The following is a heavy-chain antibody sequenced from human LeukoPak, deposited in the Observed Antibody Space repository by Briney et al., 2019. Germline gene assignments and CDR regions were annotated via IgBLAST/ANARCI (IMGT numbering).Heavy chain of an antibody. V-gene: IGHV4-4*07. CDR1: GGSISSYY. D-gene: IGHD3-22*01. Sequence: PSETLSLTCTVSGGSISSYYWSWVRQPAGKGLEGIGRIYTSGSTNYNPSLTSRGTMSLDTSKNQCSLKLSSVPAADTAVYYCARDLAYYDSSGYLRYFDHWGQGTLVTVSS. CDR2: IYTSGST. J-gene: IGHJ4*02. CDR3: ARDLAYYDSSGYLRYFDH.